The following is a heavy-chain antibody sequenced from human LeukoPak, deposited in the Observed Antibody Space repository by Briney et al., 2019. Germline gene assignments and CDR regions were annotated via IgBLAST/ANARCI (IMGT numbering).Heavy chain of an antibody. CDR1: GFILNSYA. CDR3: AKTSRVLLQLFDF. CDR2: ISGSGGST. Sequence: GSPGPSCGASGFILNSYAMSWGRQAPAEGLEWVSAISGSGGSTYYADSVKGRFTISRDNSKNTLYLQMNRLRAEDTAVYCCAKTSRVLLQLFDFWGQGTLVTVSS. J-gene: IGHJ4*02. D-gene: IGHD1-26*01. V-gene: IGHV3-23*01.